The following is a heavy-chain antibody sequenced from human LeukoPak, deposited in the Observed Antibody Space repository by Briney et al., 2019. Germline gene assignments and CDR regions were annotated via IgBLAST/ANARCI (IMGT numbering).Heavy chain of an antibody. CDR2: IYSGGST. J-gene: IGHJ3*02. CDR1: GFTVSSNY. CDR3: ARDYRVNDAFDI. V-gene: IGHV3-66*01. D-gene: IGHD1-14*01. Sequence: PGGSLRLSCAASGFTVSSNYMSWVRQAPGKGLEWVSVIYSGGSTYYADPVKGRFTISRDNYKNTLYLQMNSLRAEDTAVYYCARDYRVNDAFDIWGQGTMVTVSS.